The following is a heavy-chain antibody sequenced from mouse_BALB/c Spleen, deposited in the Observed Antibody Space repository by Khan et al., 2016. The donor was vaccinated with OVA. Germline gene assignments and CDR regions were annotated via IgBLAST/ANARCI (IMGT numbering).Heavy chain of an antibody. V-gene: IGHV14-3*02. CDR1: GFNIKDHY. J-gene: IGHJ3*01. Sequence: VQLQQSGAEFVRSGASVKLSCTASGFNIKDHYMHWVKQRPEQGLEWIGRIAPANGNIEYDPRFQGKATLTADTSSNTAHLQLSSLTSEDTAVYCCVRSPGSSVYWGQGTLVTVSA. CDR2: IAPANGNI. CDR3: VRSPGSSVY. D-gene: IGHD1-1*01.